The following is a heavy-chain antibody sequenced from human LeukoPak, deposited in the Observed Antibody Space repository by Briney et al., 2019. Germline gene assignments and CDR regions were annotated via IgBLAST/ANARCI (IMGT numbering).Heavy chain of an antibody. CDR3: ATRIDEHYVILNYFDY. J-gene: IGHJ4*02. V-gene: IGHV1-24*01. CDR1: GYTLTELS. CDR2: FDPEDGET. D-gene: IGHD4-17*01. Sequence: ASVQVSCQVSGYTLTELSMHWVRQAPGKGLEWMGGFDPEDGETIYAQKFQGRVTMTEDTSTDTAYMELSSLRSEDTAVYYCATRIDEHYVILNYFDYWGQGTLVTVSS.